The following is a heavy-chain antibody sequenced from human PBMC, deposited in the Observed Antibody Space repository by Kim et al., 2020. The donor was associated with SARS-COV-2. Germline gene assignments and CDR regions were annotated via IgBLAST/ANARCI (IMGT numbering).Heavy chain of an antibody. D-gene: IGHD3-22*01. J-gene: IGHJ4*02. CDR3: AAENYYDSSGYFDY. Sequence: SVKVSCKASGFTFTSSAMQWVRQARGQRLEWIGWIVVGSGNTNYAQKFQERVTITRDMSTSTAYMELSSLRSEDTAVYYCAAENYYDSSGYFDYWGQGTLVTVSS. CDR1: GFTFTSSA. CDR2: IVVGSGNT. V-gene: IGHV1-58*02.